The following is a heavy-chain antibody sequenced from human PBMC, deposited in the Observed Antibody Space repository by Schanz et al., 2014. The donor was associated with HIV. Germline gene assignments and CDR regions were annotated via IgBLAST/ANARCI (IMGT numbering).Heavy chain of an antibody. Sequence: QVQLVESGGGVVQPGRSLRLSCAASGFTFSSYGMHWVRQAPGKGLEWVAGISYDGSNKYYADSVKGRFTISRDNSKNTLYLQMKSLRAEDTAVYYCARGSDIVATSKYYYGMDVWGQGTTVTVSS. CDR2: ISYDGSNK. D-gene: IGHD5-12*01. J-gene: IGHJ6*02. CDR1: GFTFSSYG. CDR3: ARGSDIVATSKYYYGMDV. V-gene: IGHV3-33*05.